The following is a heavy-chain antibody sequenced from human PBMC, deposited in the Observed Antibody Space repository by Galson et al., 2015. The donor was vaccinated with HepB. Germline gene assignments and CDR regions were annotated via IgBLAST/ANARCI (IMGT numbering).Heavy chain of an antibody. CDR1: GYTFTNFG. CDR3: ARSPVAGPLRKFDY. J-gene: IGHJ4*02. D-gene: IGHD6-19*01. CDR2: ISGYTGYT. Sequence: SVKVSCKASGYTFTNFGITWVRQAPGQGLEWLGWISGYTGYTNYAQKLQARGTMTTDTSTSTAYMELKSLRSDDTAVYFCARSPVAGPLRKFDYWGQGTLVTVSS. V-gene: IGHV1-18*01.